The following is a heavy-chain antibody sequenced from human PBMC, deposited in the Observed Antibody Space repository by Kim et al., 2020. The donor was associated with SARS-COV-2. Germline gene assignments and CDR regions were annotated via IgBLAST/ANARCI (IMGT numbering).Heavy chain of an antibody. CDR1: GFTFRSHW. D-gene: IGHD3-9*01. Sequence: GGSLRLSCIGYGFTFRSHWMNWVRQAPGKGLEWVADISKDGSGRFYVDSVKGRFTISRDNGKNSVYLQMNSLRVEDTAVYYCVRGSDYDILTVSARLPNWGRGILVTVSS. V-gene: IGHV3-7*03. CDR3: VRGSDYDILTVSARLPN. J-gene: IGHJ4*02. CDR2: ISKDGSGR.